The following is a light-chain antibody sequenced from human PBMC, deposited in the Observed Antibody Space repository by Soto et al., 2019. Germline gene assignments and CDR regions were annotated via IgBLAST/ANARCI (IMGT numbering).Light chain of an antibody. CDR2: GAS. CDR3: QQYGSSPWT. Sequence: EIVMTQSPATLSVSPGERATLSCRASQSVSSSLAWYQQKPGQAPRLLIYGASSRATGIPDRFSGSGSGTDFTLTTSRLEPEDFAVYYCQQYGSSPWTFGQGTKVDIK. V-gene: IGKV3-20*01. J-gene: IGKJ1*01. CDR1: QSVSSS.